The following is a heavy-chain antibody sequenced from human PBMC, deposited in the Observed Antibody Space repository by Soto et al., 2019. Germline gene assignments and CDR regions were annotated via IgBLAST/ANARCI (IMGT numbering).Heavy chain of an antibody. CDR1: GFTFSSYG. V-gene: IGHV3-30*18. J-gene: IGHJ3*02. CDR3: AKDRLAERWLAAFDI. CDR2: ISYDGSNK. D-gene: IGHD5-12*01. Sequence: QVQLVESGGGVVQPGRSLRLSCAASGFTFSSYGMHWVRQAPGKGLEWVAVISYDGSNKYYADSVKGRFTISRDNSKNTLYLQMNSLRAEDTAVYYCAKDRLAERWLAAFDIWGQGTMVTVSS.